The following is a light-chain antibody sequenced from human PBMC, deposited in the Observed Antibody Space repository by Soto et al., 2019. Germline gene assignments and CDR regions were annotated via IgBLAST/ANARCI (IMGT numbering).Light chain of an antibody. J-gene: IGKJ2*01. CDR1: QSISSW. V-gene: IGKV1-5*03. CDR2: KAS. Sequence: DIQMTQSPSTLSASVGDRVTITCRASQSISSWLAWYQQKPGKAPKLLIYKASILESGVPSRFSGSGSRTEFTLPISSLQPDYFATYYCQQYNSSPYTFGQGTKLQIK. CDR3: QQYNSSPYT.